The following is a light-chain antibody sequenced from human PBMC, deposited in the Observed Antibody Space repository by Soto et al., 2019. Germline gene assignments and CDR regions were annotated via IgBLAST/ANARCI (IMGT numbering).Light chain of an antibody. V-gene: IGKV3D-15*01. CDR3: QQRKHWPPIT. Sequence: ETELTQSPGTLSLSPGVRARVCCRFIQNVDTKYLAWYQFKPGQAPRIIIFGASGRATGIPARFSGSGSGTEFTLTISSLQSEDSAVYYCQQRKHWPPITFGQGTRLEIK. CDR1: QNVDTKY. J-gene: IGKJ5*01. CDR2: GAS.